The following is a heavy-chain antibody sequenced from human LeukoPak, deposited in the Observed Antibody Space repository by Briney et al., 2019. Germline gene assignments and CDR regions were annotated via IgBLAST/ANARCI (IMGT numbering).Heavy chain of an antibody. D-gene: IGHD5-24*01. Sequence: ASLKLSCKASGYTFTGYYMHWVRQAPGQGLEWVGWINPNSGGTNYAQKFQGRVTITRDTSNNTAYMELSRLRSDDTAVCYCAREGDGSAAFDIWGQGTMVTVSS. CDR2: INPNSGGT. J-gene: IGHJ3*02. V-gene: IGHV1-2*02. CDR1: GYTFTGYY. CDR3: AREGDGSAAFDI.